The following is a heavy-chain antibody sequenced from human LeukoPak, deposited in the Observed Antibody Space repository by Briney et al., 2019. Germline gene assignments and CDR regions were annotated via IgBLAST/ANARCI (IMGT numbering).Heavy chain of an antibody. V-gene: IGHV4-39*07. Sequence: PSETLSLTCTVSGGSIGSSYYYWGWIRQPPGKGLEWIGNIFYSGNTYFNPSLKSRVTISLDTSKNQFSLKLSSVTAADTAVYYCARESYYDSSGYSHGAFDIWGQGTMVTVSS. CDR2: IFYSGNT. CDR3: ARESYYDSSGYSHGAFDI. CDR1: GGSIGSSYYY. D-gene: IGHD3-22*01. J-gene: IGHJ3*02.